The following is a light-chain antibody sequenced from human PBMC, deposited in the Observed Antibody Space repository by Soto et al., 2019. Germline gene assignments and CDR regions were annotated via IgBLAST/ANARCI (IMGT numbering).Light chain of an antibody. V-gene: IGKV3-15*01. Sequence: EIVMTQSPATLSVSPGERATLSCRASQSVNSNLVWYQQKPGQAPRLLIYGASTRATGIPGRFSGSGYGTEFTLTIGSLQSEDFAVYYRQQYNNWLWTFGQGTKVEIK. CDR2: GAS. CDR1: QSVNSN. J-gene: IGKJ1*01. CDR3: QQYNNWLWT.